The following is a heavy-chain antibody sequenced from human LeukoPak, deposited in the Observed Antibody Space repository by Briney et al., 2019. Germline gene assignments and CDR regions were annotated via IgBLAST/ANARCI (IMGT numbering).Heavy chain of an antibody. D-gene: IGHD6-19*01. Sequence: PSETLSLTCTVSGGSISSYYWSWIRRPPGKGLEWIGYIYYSGSTYYNPSLKSRVTISVDTSKNQFSLKLSSVTAADTAVYYCARGNVGYSSGWYDYWGQGTLVTVSS. CDR3: ARGNVGYSSGWYDY. V-gene: IGHV4-59*06. CDR1: GGSISSYY. CDR2: IYYSGST. J-gene: IGHJ4*02.